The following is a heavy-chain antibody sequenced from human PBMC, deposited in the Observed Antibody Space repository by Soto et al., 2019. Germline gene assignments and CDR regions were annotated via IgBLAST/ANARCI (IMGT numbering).Heavy chain of an antibody. D-gene: IGHD3-16*01. Sequence: QVQLQESGPGLVKPSQTLSLTCTVSGGSISSGGYYWSWIRQHPGKGLEWIGYIYYSGSTNYNPSLKRGLTQPVSTPKNQSCLKLSSGTAADTAVYYCAGGGGCTPRAWGQGTLVTVSS. V-gene: IGHV4-31*03. J-gene: IGHJ4*02. CDR3: AGGGGCTPRA. CDR1: GGSISSGGYY. CDR2: IYYSGST.